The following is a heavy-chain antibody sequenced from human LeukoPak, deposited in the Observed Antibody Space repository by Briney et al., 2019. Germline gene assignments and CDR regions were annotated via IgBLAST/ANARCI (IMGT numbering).Heavy chain of an antibody. CDR1: GFTFSSYG. CDR3: ARDRTKSDAFDI. J-gene: IGHJ3*02. Sequence: GGSLRLSCAASGFTFSSYGMHWVRQAPGKGLEWVAVIWYDGSNKYYADSVKGRFTISRDNSKNTLYLQMNSLRAEDTAVYYCARDRTKSDAFDIWGRGTMVTVSS. V-gene: IGHV3-33*01. CDR2: IWYDGSNK.